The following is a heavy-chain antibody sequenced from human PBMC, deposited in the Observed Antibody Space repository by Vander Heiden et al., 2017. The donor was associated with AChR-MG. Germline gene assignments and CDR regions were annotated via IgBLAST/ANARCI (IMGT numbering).Heavy chain of an antibody. CDR1: GFTFKDAW. J-gene: IGHJ5*02. CDR2: IKSNSDGGIT. Sequence: DVHLVESGVGLVKPGGSLRLSCAVSGFTFKDAWMNWVRQAPGKGLEWIGRIKSNSDGGITDHAAPVKGRFTISRDDSKNTLYLQMDSLKTEDTGVYYCTTLSLWNYVLETWGQGSLVTVSS. D-gene: IGHD1-7*01. CDR3: TTLSLWNYVLET. V-gene: IGHV3-15*01.